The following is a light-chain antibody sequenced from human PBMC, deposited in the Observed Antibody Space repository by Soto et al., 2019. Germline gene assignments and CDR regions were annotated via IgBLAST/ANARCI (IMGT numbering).Light chain of an antibody. CDR3: QQYNNWPQT. CDR2: GAS. V-gene: IGKV3-20*01. CDR1: QSISRY. Sequence: IVLTQSPGTLSLSPGERTTLSCRASQSISRYLAWDQQKPGQGPRLLIYGASSRATGTPDRFSGSGSGTDFTLTINRLEHEDFALYYCQQYNNWPQTFGQGT. J-gene: IGKJ1*01.